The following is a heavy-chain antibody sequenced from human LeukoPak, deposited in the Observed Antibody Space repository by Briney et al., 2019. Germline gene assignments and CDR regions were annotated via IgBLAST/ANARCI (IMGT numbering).Heavy chain of an antibody. CDR1: GFTFSSYW. V-gene: IGHV3-30*02. CDR2: IRYDGSNK. CDR3: AKDFWEQLEEDAFDI. D-gene: IGHD6-13*01. J-gene: IGHJ3*02. Sequence: GGSLRLSCAASGFTFSSYWMSWVRQAPGKGLEWVAFIRYDGSNKYYADSVKGRFTISRDNSKNTLYLQMNSLRAEDTAVYYCAKDFWEQLEEDAFDIWGRGTMVTVSS.